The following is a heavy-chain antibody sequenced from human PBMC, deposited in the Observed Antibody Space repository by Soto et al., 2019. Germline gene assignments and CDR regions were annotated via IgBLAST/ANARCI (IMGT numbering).Heavy chain of an antibody. Sequence: GGSLRLSCAASGFTFSSYAMSWVRQAPGKGLEWVSAISGSGGSTYYADSVKGRFTISRDNSKNTLYLQMNSLRAEDTAVYYCAFGDYGLEYFQHWGQGTLVTVSS. CDR2: ISGSGGST. CDR1: GFTFSSYA. J-gene: IGHJ1*01. CDR3: AFGDYGLEYFQH. V-gene: IGHV3-23*01. D-gene: IGHD4-17*01.